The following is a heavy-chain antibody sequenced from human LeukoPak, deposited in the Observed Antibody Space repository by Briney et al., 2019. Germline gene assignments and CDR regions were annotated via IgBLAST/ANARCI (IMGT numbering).Heavy chain of an antibody. Sequence: SETLSLTCTASGGSISSSSYYWGWIRQPPGKGLEWIGSNSGSTYYNPSLKSRVTISVDTSKNQFSLKLSSVTAADTAVYYCARAISLNWNYFDYWGQGTLVTVSS. J-gene: IGHJ4*02. CDR3: ARAISLNWNYFDY. CDR1: GGSISSSSYY. CDR2: NSGST. D-gene: IGHD3-3*01. V-gene: IGHV4-39*07.